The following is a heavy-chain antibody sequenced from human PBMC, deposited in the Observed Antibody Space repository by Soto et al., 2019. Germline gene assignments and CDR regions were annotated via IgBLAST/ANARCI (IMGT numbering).Heavy chain of an antibody. V-gene: IGHV1-2*02. J-gene: IGHJ4*02. CDR1: RYTFTGYY. CDR2: INPNSGGT. Sequence: QVQLVQSGAEVKKPGASVKVSCKASRYTFTGYYMHWVRQAPGQGLEWMGWINPNSGGTNYAQKFQGRVTMTRDTSISTAFMELSRLRSDDTAVSYCARRPRPGMYSSGWYPFDYWGQGTLVTVSS. D-gene: IGHD6-19*01. CDR3: ARRPRPGMYSSGWYPFDY.